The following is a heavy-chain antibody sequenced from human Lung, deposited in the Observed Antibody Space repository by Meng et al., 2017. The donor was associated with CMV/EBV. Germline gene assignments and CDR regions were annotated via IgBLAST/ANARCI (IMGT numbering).Heavy chain of an antibody. J-gene: IGHJ6*02. CDR3: ARAIVVPAAPYYYYYGMDV. V-gene: IGHV3-7*04. CDR2: IKQDGSEK. Sequence: GGSXRLXXAASGFTFSSYWMSWVRQAPGKGLEWVANIKQDGSEKYYVDSVKGRFTISRDNAKNSLYLQMNSLRAEDTAVYYCARAIVVPAAPYYYYYGMDVWGQGTXVTVSS. D-gene: IGHD2-2*01. CDR1: GFTFSSYW.